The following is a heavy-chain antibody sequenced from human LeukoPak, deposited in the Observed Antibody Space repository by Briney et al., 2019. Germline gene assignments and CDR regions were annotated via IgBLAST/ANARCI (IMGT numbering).Heavy chain of an antibody. D-gene: IGHD1-26*01. CDR2: IIPIFGTA. CDR3: ASRGSWGGNYFDY. Sequence: SVKVSCKASGGTFSSYAISWVRQAPGQGLEWMGGIIPIFGTANYAQKFQGRVTITTDESTSTAYMELSSLRSENTAVYYCASRGSWGGNYFDYWGQGTLVTVSS. CDR1: GGTFSSYA. J-gene: IGHJ4*02. V-gene: IGHV1-69*05.